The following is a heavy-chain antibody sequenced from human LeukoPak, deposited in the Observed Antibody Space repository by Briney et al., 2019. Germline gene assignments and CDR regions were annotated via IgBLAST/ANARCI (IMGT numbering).Heavy chain of an antibody. V-gene: IGHV4-59*12. CDR2: IYYSGST. J-gene: IGHJ3*02. Sequence: SETLSLTCTVSGGSISSYYWSWIRQPPGKGLEWIGYIYYSGSTNYNPSLKSRVTISVDTSKNQFSLKLSSVTAADTAVYYCALTYYYGSGSYYSHDAFDIWGQGTMVTVSS. D-gene: IGHD3-10*01. CDR1: GGSISSYY. CDR3: ALTYYYGSGSYYSHDAFDI.